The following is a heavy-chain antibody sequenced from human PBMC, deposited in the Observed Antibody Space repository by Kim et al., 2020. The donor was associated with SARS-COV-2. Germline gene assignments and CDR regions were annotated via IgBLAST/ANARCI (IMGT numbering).Heavy chain of an antibody. CDR1: GFTFSSYA. CDR2: ISYDGSNK. CDR3: ARDQIAAAARRNSDYYYYGMDV. D-gene: IGHD6-13*01. Sequence: GGSLRLSCAASGFTFSSYAMHWVRQAPGKGLEWVAVISYDGSNKYYADSVKGRFTISRDNSKNTLYLQMNSLRAEDTAVYYCARDQIAAAARRNSDYYYYGMDVWGQGTTVTVSS. V-gene: IGHV3-30-3*01. J-gene: IGHJ6*02.